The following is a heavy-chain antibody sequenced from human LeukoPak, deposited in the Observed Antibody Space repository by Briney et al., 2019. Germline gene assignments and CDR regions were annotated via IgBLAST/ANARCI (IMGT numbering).Heavy chain of an antibody. V-gene: IGHV4-39*01. D-gene: IGHD4-23*01. CDR1: GGSISSSSYC. J-gene: IGHJ4*02. Sequence: SETLSPTCAVSGGSISSSSYCWGWIRQPPGKGLEWIASIYRTGNTYYNPSLKSRVTISVDTSKNHFSLMLSSVTAADTAIYHCARHVPHENGDKRGFEQWGQGTLVTVSS. CDR3: ARHVPHENGDKRGFEQ. CDR2: IYRTGNT.